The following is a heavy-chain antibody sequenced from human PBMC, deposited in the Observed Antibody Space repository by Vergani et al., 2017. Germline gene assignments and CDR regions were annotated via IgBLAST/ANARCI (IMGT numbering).Heavy chain of an antibody. CDR2: IKQDGREK. D-gene: IGHD5-18*01. CDR1: GFTFSSYW. J-gene: IGHJ5*02. V-gene: IGHV3-7*03. CDR3: AREFRKQVDTAMDGFDP. Sequence: EVQLVESGGGLVQPGGSLRLSCAASGFTFSSYWMSWVRQAPGKGLEWVANIKQDGREKYYVDSVKGRFTISRDHAKNSLYLQMNSLRAEDTAVYYCAREFRKQVDTAMDGFDPWGQGALVTGSS.